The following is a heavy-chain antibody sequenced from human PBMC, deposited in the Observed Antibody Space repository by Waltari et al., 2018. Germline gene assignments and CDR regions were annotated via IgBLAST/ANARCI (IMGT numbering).Heavy chain of an antibody. J-gene: IGHJ4*02. Sequence: EVQLVESGGGLIQPGGSLRLSCAASGFTFRTSWMPWVRQVPGKGLVWVSRIDTHGSRTDYADSVKGRFTISRDNAKNTLYLQMNSLRVEDTALYYCARDLGGSGSDWGQGTLVTVSS. V-gene: IGHV3-74*01. CDR2: IDTHGSRT. D-gene: IGHD1-26*01. CDR1: GFTFRTSW. CDR3: ARDLGGSGSD.